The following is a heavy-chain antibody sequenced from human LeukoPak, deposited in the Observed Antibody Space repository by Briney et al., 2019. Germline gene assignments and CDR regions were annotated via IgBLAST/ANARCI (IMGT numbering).Heavy chain of an antibody. Sequence: GRSLRLPCAASGFTFSSYGMHWVRQAPGKGLEWVAVISYDGSNKYYADSVKGRFTISRDNSKNTLYLQMNSLRAEDTAVYYCAKEVAEPGIAVAGHRGFDYWGQGTLVTVSS. D-gene: IGHD6-19*01. CDR2: ISYDGSNK. CDR3: AKEVAEPGIAVAGHRGFDY. CDR1: GFTFSSYG. V-gene: IGHV3-30*18. J-gene: IGHJ4*02.